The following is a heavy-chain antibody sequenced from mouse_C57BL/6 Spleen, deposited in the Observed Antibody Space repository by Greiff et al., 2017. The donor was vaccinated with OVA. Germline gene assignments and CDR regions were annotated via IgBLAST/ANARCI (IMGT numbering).Heavy chain of an antibody. Sequence: EVQLQQSGPELVKPGDSVKISCKASVYSFTGYFMNWVMQSHGKSLEWIGRFNPYNGDTFYNQKFKGKATLTVDKSSSTAHMELRSLTSEDSAVYYCARGYFDVWGTGTTVTVSS. CDR2: FNPYNGDT. CDR1: VYSFTGYF. V-gene: IGHV1-20*01. J-gene: IGHJ1*03. CDR3: ARGYFDV.